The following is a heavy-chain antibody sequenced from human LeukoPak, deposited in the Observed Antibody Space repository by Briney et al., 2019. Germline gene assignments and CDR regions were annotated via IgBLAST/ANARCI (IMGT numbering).Heavy chain of an antibody. Sequence: ASVKVSCKASGYTFTGYYMHWVRQATGQGLEWMGWMNPFSGNTGYAQNYQGRITITRNTSISTAYMELSSLRSEDTAVYYCARTQHLVLRSPLDPWGQGTLVTVSS. CDR2: MNPFSGNT. J-gene: IGHJ5*02. V-gene: IGHV1-8*03. CDR3: ARTQHLVLRSPLDP. D-gene: IGHD6-13*01. CDR1: GYTFTGYY.